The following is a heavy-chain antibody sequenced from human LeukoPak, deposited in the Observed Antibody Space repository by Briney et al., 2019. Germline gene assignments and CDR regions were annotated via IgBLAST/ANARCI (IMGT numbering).Heavy chain of an antibody. CDR2: IYTSGST. D-gene: IGHD3-22*01. Sequence: SETLSLTCTVSGVSISNYYWTWIRQPAGKGLEWIGRIYTSGSTNYNPSLKSRVTMSVDTSKNQFSLKLSSVTAADTAVYYCARGRYPRSYYYDSSGYYFDYWGQGTLVTVSS. V-gene: IGHV4-4*07. CDR3: ARGRYPRSYYYDSSGYYFDY. CDR1: GVSISNYY. J-gene: IGHJ4*02.